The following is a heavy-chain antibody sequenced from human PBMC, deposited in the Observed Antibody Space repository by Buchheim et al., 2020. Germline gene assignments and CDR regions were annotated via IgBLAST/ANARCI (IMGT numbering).Heavy chain of an antibody. CDR2: ISSSSSYT. D-gene: IGHD2-15*01. CDR3: ALGYCSGGSCESYYGMDV. V-gene: IGHV3-11*06. Sequence: QVQLVESGGGLVKPGGSLRLSCAASGFTFSDYYMSWIRQAPGKGLEWVSYISSSSSYTNYADSVKGRFTITRGNAKNSLYLQMNSLRAEDTAVYYCALGYCSGGSCESYYGMDVWGQGTT. J-gene: IGHJ6*02. CDR1: GFTFSDYY.